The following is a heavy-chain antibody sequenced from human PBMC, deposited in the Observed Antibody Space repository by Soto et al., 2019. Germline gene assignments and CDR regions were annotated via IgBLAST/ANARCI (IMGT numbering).Heavy chain of an antibody. J-gene: IGHJ4*02. CDR2: IDHSGTT. Sequence: TLSLTCAVYGGSFGGYCWSWIRQPPGKGLEWIGEIDHSGTTNYSPSLKSRLTISLDTSKNQFSLKLNTVTAADTAVYYCASVQWFSDFWRGSYPTSHFDYWSQGTLVTGSS. CDR3: ASVQWFSDFWRGSYPTSHFDY. CDR1: GGSFGGYC. V-gene: IGHV4-34*01. D-gene: IGHD3-3*01.